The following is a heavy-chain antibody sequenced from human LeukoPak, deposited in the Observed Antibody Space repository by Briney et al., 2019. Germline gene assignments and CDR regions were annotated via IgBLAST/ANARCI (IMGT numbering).Heavy chain of an antibody. D-gene: IGHD5-18*01. J-gene: IGHJ4*02. CDR3: ASSRDTAMGPGTFDY. CDR1: GFTFDDYA. Sequence: GGSLRLSCAASGFTFDDYAMHWVRQAPGKGLEWVSGISWNSGSIGYADSVKGRFTISRDNAKNSLYLQMNSLRAEDTAVYYCASSRDTAMGPGTFDYWGQGTLVTVSS. CDR2: ISWNSGSI. V-gene: IGHV3-9*01.